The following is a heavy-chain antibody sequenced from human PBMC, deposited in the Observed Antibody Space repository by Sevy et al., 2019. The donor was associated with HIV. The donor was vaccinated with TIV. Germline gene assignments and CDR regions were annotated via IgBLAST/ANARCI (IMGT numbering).Heavy chain of an antibody. D-gene: IGHD3-22*01. V-gene: IGHV3-30-3*01. Sequence: GGSLRLSCAASGFTFSYYAMHWVRQAPGKGLEWVAVISYDGTNKRYAESGKGRFTISRDNSKNTLYLQMNSLRAEDTAVYYCARDRGYYDSSGFYSRYYFDYWGQGTLVTVSS. J-gene: IGHJ4*02. CDR1: GFTFSYYA. CDR2: ISYDGTNK. CDR3: ARDRGYYDSSGFYSRYYFDY.